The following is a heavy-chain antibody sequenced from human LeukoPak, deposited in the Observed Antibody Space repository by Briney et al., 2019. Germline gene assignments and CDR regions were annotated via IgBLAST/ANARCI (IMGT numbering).Heavy chain of an antibody. V-gene: IGHV3-7*01. J-gene: IGHJ4*02. Sequence: GGSLRLSCAASGFTFSSHWMSWVRQAPGKGLEWVANINQDGSEKPYVDSVKGRFTISRGNAKSSLYPQMNSLRADDTAVYYCARDGVAPGIYFDSWGQGTLVTVSS. D-gene: IGHD6-13*01. CDR2: INQDGSEK. CDR1: GFTFSSHW. CDR3: ARDGVAPGIYFDS.